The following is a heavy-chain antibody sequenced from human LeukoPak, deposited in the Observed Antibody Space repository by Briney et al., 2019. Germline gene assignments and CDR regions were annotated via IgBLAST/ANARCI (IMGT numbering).Heavy chain of an antibody. D-gene: IGHD3-10*01. CDR1: AYSFTSYW. CDR3: ARHVDVRGVIGYYYMDV. V-gene: IGHV5-51*01. CDR2: IYPGDSDT. J-gene: IGHJ6*03. Sequence: GESLKVSCKGSAYSFTSYWIGWVRQMPGKGLEWMGIIYPGDSDTRYSPSFQGQVTISADKSISTAYLQWSSLKASDTAMYYCARHVDVRGVIGYYYMDVWGKGTTVTVSS.